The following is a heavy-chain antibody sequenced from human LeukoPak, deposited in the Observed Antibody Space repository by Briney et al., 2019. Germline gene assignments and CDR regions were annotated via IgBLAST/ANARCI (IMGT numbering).Heavy chain of an antibody. Sequence: SETLSLTCTVSGGSISSYYWSWIRQPPGKGLEWIGYIYYSGSTNYNPSLKSRVTISVDTSKNQFSLKLSSVTAADTAVYYCASGVTGAAGLYYFDYWGQGTLVTVSS. CDR2: IYYSGST. D-gene: IGHD6-13*01. J-gene: IGHJ4*02. CDR1: GGSISSYY. V-gene: IGHV4-59*01. CDR3: ASGVTGAAGLYYFDY.